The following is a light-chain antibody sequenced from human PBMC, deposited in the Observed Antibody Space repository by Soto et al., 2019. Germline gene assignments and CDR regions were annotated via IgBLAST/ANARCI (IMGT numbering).Light chain of an antibody. Sequence: PGTERGSPGQATAISKKESSSDFFTYNLASWYQQHPGKAPKLMIYEVSKRPSGVSNRFSGSKSGNTASLTISGLQAEDEADYYCCSYAGSNTLYVFVPGTKVTVL. CDR2: EVS. J-gene: IGLJ1*01. CDR1: SSDFFTYNL. V-gene: IGLV2-23*02. CDR3: CSYAGSNTLYV.